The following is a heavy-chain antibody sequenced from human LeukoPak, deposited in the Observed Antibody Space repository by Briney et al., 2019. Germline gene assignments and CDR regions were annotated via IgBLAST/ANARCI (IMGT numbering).Heavy chain of an antibody. J-gene: IGHJ4*02. CDR2: ISYDGSNK. CDR3: ARDISGTIGYDY. Sequence: GGSLRLSCAASGFTFSSYAMHWVRQAPGKGLEWVAVISYDGSNKYYADSVKGRFTISRDNSKNTLYLEMNSLRAEDTAVYYCARDISGTIGYDYWGQGTLVTVSS. CDR1: GFTFSSYA. D-gene: IGHD3-10*01. V-gene: IGHV3-30-3*01.